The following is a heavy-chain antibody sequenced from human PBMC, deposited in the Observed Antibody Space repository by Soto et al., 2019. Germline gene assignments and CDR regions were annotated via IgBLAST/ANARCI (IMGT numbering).Heavy chain of an antibody. D-gene: IGHD6-6*01. V-gene: IGHV3-66*01. Sequence: EVHLVESGGGLVQPGGSLRLSCAASGFTVSNNYMSWVRQAPGKGLEWVSVIYSGGSVYYRDSVKGRFTISRDHSKNTLYLQMNSLRAEDAGVYYCVIRPRAWGQGTLVTVSS. CDR1: GFTVSNNY. J-gene: IGHJ5*02. CDR3: VIRPRA. CDR2: IYSGGSV.